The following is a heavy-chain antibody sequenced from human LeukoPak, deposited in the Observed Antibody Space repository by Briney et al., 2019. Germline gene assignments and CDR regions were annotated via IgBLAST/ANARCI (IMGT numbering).Heavy chain of an antibody. V-gene: IGHV4-39*02. Sequence: SETLSLTCTVSGGSISSSSYYWGWIRQPPGKGLEWIGSIYYSGSTYYNPSLKSRVTISVDTSKNQFSLKLSSVTAADTAVYYCARDGGIVVTDDAFDIWGQGTMVTVSS. J-gene: IGHJ3*02. CDR1: GGSISSSSYY. CDR3: ARDGGIVVTDDAFDI. D-gene: IGHD2-21*01. CDR2: IYYSGST.